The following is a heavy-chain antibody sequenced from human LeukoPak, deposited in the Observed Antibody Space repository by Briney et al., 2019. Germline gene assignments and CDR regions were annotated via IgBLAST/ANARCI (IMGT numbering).Heavy chain of an antibody. V-gene: IGHV3-30*04. CDR2: ISYDGSNK. CDR1: GFTFSSYA. Sequence: GRSLRLSCAASGFTFSSYAMHWVRQAPGKGLERVAVISYDGSNKYYADSVKGRFTISRDNSKNTLYLQMNSLRAEDTAVYYCARVKEGYDSSGSLDYWGQGTLVTVSS. J-gene: IGHJ4*02. CDR3: ARVKEGYDSSGSLDY. D-gene: IGHD3-22*01.